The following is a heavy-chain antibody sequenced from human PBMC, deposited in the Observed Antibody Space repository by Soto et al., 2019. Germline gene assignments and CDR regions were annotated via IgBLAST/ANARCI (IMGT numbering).Heavy chain of an antibody. Sequence: QVPLVQSGAEVKKPGASVKVSCKASGYTFTGYYMHWVRQAPGQGLEWMGWINPNSGGTNYAQKFQGRVTMTRDTSISTAYMELSRLRSDDTAVYYCARDYYDSSGQYNWFDPWGQGTLVTVSS. CDR3: ARDYYDSSGQYNWFDP. CDR2: INPNSGGT. CDR1: GYTFTGYY. D-gene: IGHD3-22*01. J-gene: IGHJ5*02. V-gene: IGHV1-2*02.